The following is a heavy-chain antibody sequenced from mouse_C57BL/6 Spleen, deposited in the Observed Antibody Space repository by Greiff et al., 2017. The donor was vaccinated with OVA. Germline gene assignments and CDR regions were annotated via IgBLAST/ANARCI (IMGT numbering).Heavy chain of an antibody. V-gene: IGHV1-64*01. J-gene: IGHJ4*01. CDR3: ARPTAQAYAMDY. CDR2: IHPNSGST. D-gene: IGHD3-2*02. CDR1: GYTFTSYW. Sequence: VQLQQPGAELVKPGASVKLSCKASGYTFTSYWMHWVKQRPGQGLEWIGMIHPNSGSTNYNEKFKSKATLTVDKSSSTASMQLSSLTSADSAVYYCARPTAQAYAMDYWGQGTSVTVSS.